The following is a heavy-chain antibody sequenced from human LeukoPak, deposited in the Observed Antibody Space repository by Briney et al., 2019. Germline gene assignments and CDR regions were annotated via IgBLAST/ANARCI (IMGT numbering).Heavy chain of an antibody. CDR2: IKQDGSEK. D-gene: IGHD3-9*01. Sequence: PGGSLRLSCAASGFTFSNYWMSWVRQAPGKGLEWVANIKQDGSEKYYVDSVKGRFTISRDNAKNSLYLQMNSLRAEDTAVYYCARDRETYYDILTGYYTLGDAFDIWGQGTMVTVSS. CDR3: ARDRETYYDILTGYYTLGDAFDI. CDR1: GFTFSNYW. V-gene: IGHV3-7*01. J-gene: IGHJ3*02.